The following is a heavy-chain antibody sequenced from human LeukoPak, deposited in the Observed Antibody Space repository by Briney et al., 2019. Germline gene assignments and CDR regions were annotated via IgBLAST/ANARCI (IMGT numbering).Heavy chain of an antibody. Sequence: SVKVSCKASGGTFSSYAISWVRQARGQGLEWMGGIIPIFGTANYAQKFQGRVTITTDESTSTAYMELSSLRSEDTAVYYCASAGDYYDSSGYYRGIFDYWGQGTLVTVSS. CDR2: IIPIFGTA. CDR1: GGTFSSYA. V-gene: IGHV1-69*05. CDR3: ASAGDYYDSSGYYRGIFDY. D-gene: IGHD3-22*01. J-gene: IGHJ4*02.